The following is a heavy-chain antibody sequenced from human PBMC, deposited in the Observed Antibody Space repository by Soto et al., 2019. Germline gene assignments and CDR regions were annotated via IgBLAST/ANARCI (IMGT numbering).Heavy chain of an antibody. J-gene: IGHJ4*02. CDR1: GFPFSDFY. V-gene: IGHV3-11*06. Sequence: GGSLRLSCEASGFPFSDFYMSWIRQAPGKGLEWLSYISPKSNYREYAESVKGRHTISRDNAKNSLSLQMNSLRVEDTAVYYCVRGGGGGQFDSWGQGTLVTVSS. CDR3: VRGGGGGQFDS. D-gene: IGHD2-21*01. CDR2: ISPKSNYR.